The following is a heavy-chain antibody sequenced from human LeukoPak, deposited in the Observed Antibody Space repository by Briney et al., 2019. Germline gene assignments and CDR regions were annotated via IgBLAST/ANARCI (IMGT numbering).Heavy chain of an antibody. Sequence: PGGSLRLSCAASGFIFSSYWMDWIRQAPGKGLVWVSRTNNDGSITTYADSVKGRFTISRDNAKNTLYLQMNSLRAEDTAVYYCAAAGYSSGWDDAFDIWGQGTMVTVSS. D-gene: IGHD6-19*01. CDR3: AAAGYSSGWDDAFDI. CDR1: GFIFSSYW. J-gene: IGHJ3*02. V-gene: IGHV3-74*01. CDR2: TNNDGSIT.